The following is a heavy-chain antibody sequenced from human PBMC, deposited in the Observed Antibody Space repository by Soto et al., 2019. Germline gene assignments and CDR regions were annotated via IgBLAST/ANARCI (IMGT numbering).Heavy chain of an antibody. D-gene: IGHD2-15*01. V-gene: IGHV3-33*01. CDR2: IWYDGSNK. CDR3: AREDCSGGSCYPTYYYYGMDV. Sequence: GGSLRLSCAASGFTFSSYGMHWVRQAPGKGLEWVAVIWYDGSNKYYADSVKGRFTISRDNSKNTLYLQMNSLRAEDTAVYYCAREDCSGGSCYPTYYYYGMDVRGQGTTVTVSS. CDR1: GFTFSSYG. J-gene: IGHJ6*02.